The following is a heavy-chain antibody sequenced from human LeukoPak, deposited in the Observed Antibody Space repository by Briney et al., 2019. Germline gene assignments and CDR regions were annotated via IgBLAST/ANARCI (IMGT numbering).Heavy chain of an antibody. CDR3: AKRPSGDYVWGSYRHPRDY. CDR1: GFTFSSYR. J-gene: IGHJ4*02. Sequence: PGGSLRLSCAASGFTFSSYRMNWVRQAPGKGLEWVSSISSSSSYIYYADSVKGRFTISRDNSKNTLYLQMNSLRAEDTAVYYCAKRPSGDYVWGSYRHPRDYWGQGTLVTVSS. D-gene: IGHD3-16*02. CDR2: ISSSSSYI. V-gene: IGHV3-21*04.